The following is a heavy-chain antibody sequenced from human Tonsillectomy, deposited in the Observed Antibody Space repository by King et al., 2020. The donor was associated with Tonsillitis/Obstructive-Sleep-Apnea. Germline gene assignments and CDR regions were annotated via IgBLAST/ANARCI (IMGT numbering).Heavy chain of an antibody. V-gene: IGHV2-5*02. J-gene: IGHJ4*02. D-gene: IGHD4-17*01. CDR3: AHRRTPVTTHCFDY. CDR2: IYWDDDK. CDR1: GFSLSTSGVG. Sequence: TLKESGPTLVKPTQTLTLTCTFSGFSLSTSGVGVGWIRQPPGKALEWLALIYWDDDKRYSPSLNTMLTITKYTSKNQVVLTMTDMDPVDTATYYCAHRRTPVTTHCFDYWGQGTLVTVSS.